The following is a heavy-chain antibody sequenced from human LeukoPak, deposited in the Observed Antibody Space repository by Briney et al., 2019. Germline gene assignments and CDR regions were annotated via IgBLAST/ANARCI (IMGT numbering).Heavy chain of an antibody. J-gene: IGHJ6*03. Sequence: GASVKVSCKASGYTFTSYAMGWVRQAPGHGLEWMGWISTNTGNPTYAQGFTGRFVFSLDTSVSTAYLQISSLEAEDTAVYYCARGTFERFGCMDVWGTGTTVPVSS. CDR1: GYTFTSYA. V-gene: IGHV7-4-1*02. D-gene: IGHD3-10*01. CDR3: ARGTFERFGCMDV. CDR2: ISTNTGNP.